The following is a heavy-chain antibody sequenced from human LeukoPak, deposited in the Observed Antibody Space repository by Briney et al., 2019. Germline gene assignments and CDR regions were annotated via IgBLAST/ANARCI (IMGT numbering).Heavy chain of an antibody. J-gene: IGHJ5*02. CDR1: GYTFSSYA. Sequence: SVKVSCKASGYTFSSYAISWVRQAPGQGLEWMGGIIPIFGTANYAQKFRGRVTITADESTSTAYMELSSLRSEDTAVYYCARDGVRGVPWFDPWGQGTLVTVSS. V-gene: IGHV1-69*13. CDR2: IIPIFGTA. CDR3: ARDGVRGVPWFDP. D-gene: IGHD3-10*01.